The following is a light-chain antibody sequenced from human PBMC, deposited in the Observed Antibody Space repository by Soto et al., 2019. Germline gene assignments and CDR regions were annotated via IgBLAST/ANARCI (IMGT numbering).Light chain of an antibody. CDR3: QQYCSSPIT. CDR1: QSVSSSY. J-gene: IGKJ5*01. Sequence: SPGTLSLSPGERATLSCRASQSVSSSYLAWYQQKPGQAPRLLIYGASSRATGIPDRFSGSGSGTDFTLTISRLEPEDFAVYYCQQYCSSPITFGQGTRLEIK. V-gene: IGKV3-20*01. CDR2: GAS.